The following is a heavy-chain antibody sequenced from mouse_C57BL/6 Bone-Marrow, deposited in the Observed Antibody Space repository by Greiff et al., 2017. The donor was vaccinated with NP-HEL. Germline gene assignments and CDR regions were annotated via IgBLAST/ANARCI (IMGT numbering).Heavy chain of an antibody. Sequence: EVQLQESGPVLVKPGASVKMSCKASGYTFTDYYMNWVKQSHGKSLEWIGVINPYNGGTSYNQKFKGKATLTVDKSSSTAYMELNSLTSEDSAVYYCARRAYYYGSSFDYWGQGTTLTVSS. D-gene: IGHD1-1*01. CDR3: ARRAYYYGSSFDY. V-gene: IGHV1-19*01. CDR2: INPYNGGT. CDR1: GYTFTDYY. J-gene: IGHJ2*01.